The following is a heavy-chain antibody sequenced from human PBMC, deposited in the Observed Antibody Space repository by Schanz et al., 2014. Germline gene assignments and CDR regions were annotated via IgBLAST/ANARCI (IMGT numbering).Heavy chain of an antibody. CDR2: ISSSGSTI. CDR3: ARGREVVAKIFDV. Sequence: EVQLLESGGGLVQPGGSLRLSCVASGFTFSSYAMSWVRQAPGKGLEWVSYISSSGSTIYYADSVKGRFTISRDNSKNTLYLQMNNLRAEDTAVYYCARGREVVAKIFDVWGQGTLVTVSS. J-gene: IGHJ4*02. V-gene: IGHV3-48*01. CDR1: GFTFSSYA. D-gene: IGHD3-22*01.